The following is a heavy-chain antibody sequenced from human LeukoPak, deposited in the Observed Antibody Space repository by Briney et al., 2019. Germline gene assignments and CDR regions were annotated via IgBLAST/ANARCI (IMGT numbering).Heavy chain of an antibody. CDR3: AKHLGYTSSCPDY. Sequence: GGSLRLSCAASGFTFSSNGMSWVRQAPGKGLEWVTAISGSGASTYYADSVKGRFTISRDNSKNTLYLQVSSLRAENTAVYYCAKHLGYTSSCPDYWGQGTLVTVSS. J-gene: IGHJ4*02. CDR2: ISGSGAST. D-gene: IGHD6-13*01. CDR1: GFTFSSNG. V-gene: IGHV3-23*01.